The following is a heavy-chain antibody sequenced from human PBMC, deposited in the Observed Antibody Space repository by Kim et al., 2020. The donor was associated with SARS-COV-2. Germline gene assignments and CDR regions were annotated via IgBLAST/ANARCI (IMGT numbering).Heavy chain of an antibody. Sequence: GGSLRLSCTASGFTFSSYAMSWVRQAPGRGLEWVSVIYSGGSSTYYADSVKGRFTISRDNSKNTLYLQMNSLRAEDTAVYYCAKDLSSRGYSQHWGQGTLVTVSS. CDR2: IYSGGSST. D-gene: IGHD6-13*01. CDR3: AKDLSSRGYSQH. CDR1: GFTFSSYA. J-gene: IGHJ1*01. V-gene: IGHV3-23*03.